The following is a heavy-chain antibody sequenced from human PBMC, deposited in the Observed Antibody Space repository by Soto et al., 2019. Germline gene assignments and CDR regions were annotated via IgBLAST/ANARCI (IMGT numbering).Heavy chain of an antibody. CDR2: ISSSSSYT. Sequence: QVQLAESGGGLVKPGGSLRLSCAASGFTFSDYYMSWIRQAPGKGLEWVSYISSSSSYTNYADSVKGRFTISRDNAKNSLYLQMNSLRAEDTAVYYCAREAPYYYDSSGYGNDYWGQGTLVTVSS. J-gene: IGHJ4*02. CDR3: AREAPYYYDSSGYGNDY. V-gene: IGHV3-11*06. CDR1: GFTFSDYY. D-gene: IGHD3-22*01.